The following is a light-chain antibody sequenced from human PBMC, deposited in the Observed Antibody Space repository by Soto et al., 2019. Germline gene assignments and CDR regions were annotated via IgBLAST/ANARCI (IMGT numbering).Light chain of an antibody. CDR1: QSISTW. CDR3: QQYNSYSLT. V-gene: IGKV1-5*03. Sequence: DIQMTQSPSTLSASVGDRVTITCRASQSISTWLAWYQQKPGKAPKLLIYKASSLEGGVPSRFSGSGSGTEFNITISSLQPDDFATYYCQQYNSYSLTFGGGTKVEIK. CDR2: KAS. J-gene: IGKJ4*01.